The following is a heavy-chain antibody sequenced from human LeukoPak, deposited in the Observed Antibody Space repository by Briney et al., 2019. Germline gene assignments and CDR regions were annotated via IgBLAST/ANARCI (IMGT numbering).Heavy chain of an antibody. CDR2: IKQDGSEK. J-gene: IGHJ4*02. CDR3: ARGNGSGGYHLFHY. D-gene: IGHD1-26*01. Sequence: GGSLRLSCAASGFTFSSYWMSWVRQAPGKGVEGVANIKQDGSEKYYVDSVKGRFTISRDNAKNSLYLQMNSPRAEDTAVYYCARGNGSGGYHLFHYWGQGTLVTVSS. V-gene: IGHV3-7*01. CDR1: GFTFSSYW.